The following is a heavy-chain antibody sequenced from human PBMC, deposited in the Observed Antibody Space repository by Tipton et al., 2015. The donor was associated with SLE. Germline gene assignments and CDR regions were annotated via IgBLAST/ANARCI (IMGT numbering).Heavy chain of an antibody. CDR3: ARDGGRFDSRPNDAFHI. Sequence: SLRLSRAASGFTFSSYWMSWVRQAPGKGLEWVANIKQDGSEKYYVDSVKGRFTISRDNAKNSLYLQMNSLRAEDTAVYYCARDGGRFDSRPNDAFHIWGQGTMVTVSS. CDR2: IKQDGSEK. D-gene: IGHD3-22*01. J-gene: IGHJ3*02. V-gene: IGHV3-7*01. CDR1: GFTFSSYW.